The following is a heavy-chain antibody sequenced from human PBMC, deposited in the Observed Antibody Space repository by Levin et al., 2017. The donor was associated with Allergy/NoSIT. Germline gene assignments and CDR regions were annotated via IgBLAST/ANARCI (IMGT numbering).Heavy chain of an antibody. Sequence: GGSLRLSCAASGFTFDSYSMNWVRQAPGKGLEWISYISSASRTKWYSDSVKGRFTISRDNAQRSLHLQMSGLRDEDTAVYYCVRESRDEAFDIWGQGTKVSVSS. CDR2: ISSASRTK. CDR1: GFTFDSYS. CDR3: VRESRDEAFDI. V-gene: IGHV3-48*02. J-gene: IGHJ3*02. D-gene: IGHD5-24*01.